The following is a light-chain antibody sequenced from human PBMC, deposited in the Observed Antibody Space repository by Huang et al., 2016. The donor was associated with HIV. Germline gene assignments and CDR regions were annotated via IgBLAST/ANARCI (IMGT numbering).Light chain of an antibody. CDR3: QQYYSNPLT. CDR2: WAS. CDR1: QSVLYNSNNRNY. Sequence: DIVMTQSPDSLAVSLGERGTINCKSSQSVLYNSNNRNYLAWYQQKPGQPPKLLILWASTRDFGVPDRFSGRGSGTDFTLTISSLQAEDVAVYYCQQYYSNPLTFGGGTKVEIK. V-gene: IGKV4-1*01. J-gene: IGKJ4*01.